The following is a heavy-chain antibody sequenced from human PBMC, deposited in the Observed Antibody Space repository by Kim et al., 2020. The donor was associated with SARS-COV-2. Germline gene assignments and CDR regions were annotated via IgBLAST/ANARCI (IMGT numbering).Heavy chain of an antibody. CDR1: GGTFSSYA. V-gene: IGHV1-69*13. CDR2: IIPIFGTA. D-gene: IGHD2-2*01. CDR3: ARDRSCSTTSCSHNWFDP. J-gene: IGHJ5*02. Sequence: SVKVSCKASGGTFSSYAITWVRQAPGQGLEWMGGIIPIFGTANYVQKFQGRVTITADESTSTAYMELSSLRSEDTAVYYCARDRSCSTTSCSHNWFDPWGQGTLVTVSS.